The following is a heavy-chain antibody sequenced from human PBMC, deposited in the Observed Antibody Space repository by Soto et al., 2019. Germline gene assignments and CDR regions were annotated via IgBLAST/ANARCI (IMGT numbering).Heavy chain of an antibody. CDR1: GFTFSSYG. J-gene: IGHJ6*02. CDR2: IWYDGSNK. Sequence: QVQLVESGGGVVQPGRSLRLSCAASGFTFSSYGMHWVRQAPGKGLEWVAVIWYDGSNKYYADSVKGRFTISRDNSKNTLYLQMNSLRAEDTAVYYCARDEGGMDVWGQGTTGTVSS. V-gene: IGHV3-33*01. CDR3: ARDEGGMDV.